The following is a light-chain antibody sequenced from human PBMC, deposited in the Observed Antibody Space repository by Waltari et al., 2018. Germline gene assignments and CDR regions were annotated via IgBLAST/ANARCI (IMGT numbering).Light chain of an antibody. Sequence: SYELTQPPSVSVSPGQTASITCSGDKLEDRYVCWYQQKPGQSPVLVLHQASKRPSGIPERFSGFNSGNTATLTISETQAMDEADYYCQAWDRNTYVVFGGGTKLTVL. V-gene: IGLV3-1*01. CDR3: QAWDRNTYVV. CDR2: QAS. CDR1: KLEDRY. J-gene: IGLJ2*01.